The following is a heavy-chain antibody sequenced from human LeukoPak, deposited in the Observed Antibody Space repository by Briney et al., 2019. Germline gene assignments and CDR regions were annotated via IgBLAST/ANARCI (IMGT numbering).Heavy chain of an antibody. D-gene: IGHD6-13*01. CDR3: AKDPTAAGTAEYFQH. CDR2: ISGSGGGT. Sequence: GGSLRLSCAASGFTFSSYAMSWVRQAPGKGLEWVSTISGSGGGTYYADSVKGRFTISRDNSKNTLYLQMNSLRAEDTAVYYCAKDPTAAGTAEYFQHWGQGTLVTVSS. V-gene: IGHV3-23*01. J-gene: IGHJ1*01. CDR1: GFTFSSYA.